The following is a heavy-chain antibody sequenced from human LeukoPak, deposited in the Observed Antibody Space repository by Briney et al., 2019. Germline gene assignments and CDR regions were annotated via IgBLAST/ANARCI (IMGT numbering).Heavy chain of an antibody. CDR1: GGSISSYY. D-gene: IGHD5-12*01. CDR3: ARGLNSGYDFGTRGYYYYYMDV. Sequence: SETLSLTCTVSGGSISSYYWNWIRQPPGMGLEWIGYIYYSGSTSYNPSLKSRVTISVDTSKNRFSLNLSSVTAADTAVYYCARGLNSGYDFGTRGYYYYYMDVWGKGTTVTISS. J-gene: IGHJ6*03. V-gene: IGHV4-59*01. CDR2: IYYSGST.